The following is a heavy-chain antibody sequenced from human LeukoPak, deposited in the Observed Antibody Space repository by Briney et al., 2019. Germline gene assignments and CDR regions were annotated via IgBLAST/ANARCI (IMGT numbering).Heavy chain of an antibody. CDR1: GGSFSGYY. J-gene: IGHJ6*02. CDR2: INHGGST. D-gene: IGHD1-14*01. Sequence: SETLSLTCAVYGGSFSGYYWSWIRQPPGKGLEWIGEINHGGSTNYNPSLKSRVTISVDTSKNQFSLKLSSVTAADTAVYYCARTPVVGVTGTTTGAGYYYYYYGMDVWGQGTTVTVSS. CDR3: ARTPVVGVTGTTTGAGYYYYYYGMDV. V-gene: IGHV4-34*01.